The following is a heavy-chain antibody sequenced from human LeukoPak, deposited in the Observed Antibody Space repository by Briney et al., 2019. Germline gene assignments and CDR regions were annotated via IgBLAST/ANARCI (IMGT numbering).Heavy chain of an antibody. CDR3: AKEGEICFGRRCYSHYHYAMDG. CDR2: INAGGDTT. J-gene: IGHJ6*02. V-gene: IGHV3-23*01. CDR1: GFTFTSFA. D-gene: IGHD2-15*01. Sequence: GGSLRLSCSVSGFTFTSFAMSWVRQAPGRGLEWVAIINAGGDTTYYADSVKGQFIISRDNSKNTLSVQMNRLRAEDTAVYYCAKEGEICFGRRCYSHYHYAMDGWGQGTTVTVSS.